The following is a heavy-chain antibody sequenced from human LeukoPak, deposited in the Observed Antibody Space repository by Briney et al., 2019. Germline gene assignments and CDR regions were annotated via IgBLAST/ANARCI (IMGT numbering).Heavy chain of an antibody. CDR3: ARRVFWSGCYYFDY. V-gene: IGHV4-59*08. CDR1: GGSISSYY. CDR2: IYYSGST. Sequence: SETLSLTCTVSGGSISSYYWRWIRQPPGKGLEWIGYIYYSGSTNYNPSLKSRVTISVDTSKNQFSLKLSSVTAADTAVYYCARRVFWSGCYYFDYWGQGTRVTVSS. J-gene: IGHJ4*02. D-gene: IGHD3-3*01.